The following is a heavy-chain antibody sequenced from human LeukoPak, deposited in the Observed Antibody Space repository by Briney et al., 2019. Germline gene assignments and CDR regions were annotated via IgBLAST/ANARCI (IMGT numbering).Heavy chain of an antibody. CDR2: ISTSGSII. Sequence: GGSLRLSCAASGFTFSSFGMNWVRQAPGKGLEWISYISTSGSIIYYADSVKGRFTISRDIAKNSLYLQMNSLGAEDTAVYYCARNPFYYYGSGSSYFDYWGQGTLVTVSS. CDR3: ARNPFYYYGSGSSYFDY. CDR1: GFTFSSFG. V-gene: IGHV3-48*01. D-gene: IGHD3-10*01. J-gene: IGHJ4*02.